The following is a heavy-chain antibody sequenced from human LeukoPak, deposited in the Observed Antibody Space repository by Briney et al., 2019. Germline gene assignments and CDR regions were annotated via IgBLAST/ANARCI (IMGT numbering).Heavy chain of an antibody. CDR2: KSNDGSNQ. J-gene: IGHJ4*02. D-gene: IGHD2-2*01. CDR3: ARVRGYCSSTTCYSDY. Sequence: GGPLRLSCAASGFTFITYTMHWVRQAPGKGLEWVAVKSNDGSNQFYADSVKGRFTISRDNSKNTLHLEMNSLRAEDTAVYYCARVRGYCSSTTCYSDYWGQGTLVTVSS. CDR1: GFTFITYT. V-gene: IGHV3-30-3*01.